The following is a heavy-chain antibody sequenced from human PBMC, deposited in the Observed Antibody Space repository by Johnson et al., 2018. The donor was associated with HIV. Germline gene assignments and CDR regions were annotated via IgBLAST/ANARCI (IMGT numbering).Heavy chain of an antibody. CDR1: GFTFDDYA. CDR3: ARDTPVGARVPVAFDI. CDR2: ISWNSGSI. V-gene: IGHV3-9*01. Sequence: VYLVESGGVVVQPGGSLRLSCAASGFTFDDYAMHWVRQAPGKGLEWVSGISWNSGSIDYADSVKGRFTISRDNAKNSLYLQMNSLRPEDTAVYYCARDTPVGARVPVAFDIWGQGTMVTVSS. D-gene: IGHD1-26*01. J-gene: IGHJ3*02.